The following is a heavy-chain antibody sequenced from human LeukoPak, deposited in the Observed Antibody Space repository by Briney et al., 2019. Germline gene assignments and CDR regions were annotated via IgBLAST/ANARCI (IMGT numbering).Heavy chain of an antibody. CDR3: ASEEGTYYDFWSGYSFYYYMDV. Sequence: ASVKVSCKASGGTFSSYAISWVRQAPGQGLEWMGGIIPIFGTANYAQKFQGRVTITTGESTGTAYMELSSLRSEDTAVYYCASEEGTYYDFWSGYSFYYYMDVWGKGTTVTVSS. V-gene: IGHV1-69*05. CDR1: GGTFSSYA. CDR2: IIPIFGTA. D-gene: IGHD3-3*01. J-gene: IGHJ6*03.